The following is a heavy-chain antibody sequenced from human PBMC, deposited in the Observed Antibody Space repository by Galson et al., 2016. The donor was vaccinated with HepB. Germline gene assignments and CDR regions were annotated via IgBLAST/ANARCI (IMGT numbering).Heavy chain of an antibody. Sequence: SVKVSCKASGYSFTSYYIHWVRQAPGQGLEWMGVINPSGGSTKDAQKFQGRVTMTRDTSTSTVYMELSSLRFEDTAVYFCARGGYYDSSGSLRYWGQGTLVTVSS. CDR3: ARGGYYDSSGSLRY. D-gene: IGHD3-22*01. J-gene: IGHJ4*02. CDR1: GYSFTSYY. V-gene: IGHV1-46*01. CDR2: INPSGGST.